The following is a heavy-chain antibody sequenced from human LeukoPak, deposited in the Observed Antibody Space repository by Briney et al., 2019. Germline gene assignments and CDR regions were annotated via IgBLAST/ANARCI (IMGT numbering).Heavy chain of an antibody. D-gene: IGHD3-16*02. CDR1: GFTVSSNY. CDR2: IWYDGSNK. J-gene: IGHJ3*02. Sequence: PGGSLRLSCAASGFTVSSNYMSWVRQAPGKGLEWVAVIWYDGSNKYYADSVKGRFTISRDNSKNTLYLQMNSLRAEDTAVYYCARAPPKYDYVWGSYRYTDAFDIWGQGTMVTVSS. CDR3: ARAPPKYDYVWGSYRYTDAFDI. V-gene: IGHV3-33*08.